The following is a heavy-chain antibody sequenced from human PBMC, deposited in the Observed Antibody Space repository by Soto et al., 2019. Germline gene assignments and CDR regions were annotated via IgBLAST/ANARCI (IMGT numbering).Heavy chain of an antibody. CDR1: GFTFSSYG. V-gene: IGHV3-33*01. D-gene: IGHD6-13*01. CDR2: IWYDGSNK. J-gene: IGHJ5*02. CDR3: ARDGSSIAAAVKVNWFDP. Sequence: GGSLRLSCAASGFTFSSYGMHWVRQAPGKGLEWVVVIWYDGSNKYYADSVKGRFTISRDNSKNTLYLQMNSLRAEDTAVYYCARDGSSIAAAVKVNWFDPWGQGTLVTVSS.